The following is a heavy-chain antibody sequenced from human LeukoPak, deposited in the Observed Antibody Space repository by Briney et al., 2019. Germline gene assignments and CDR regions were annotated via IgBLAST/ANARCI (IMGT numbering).Heavy chain of an antibody. D-gene: IGHD6-19*01. CDR3: AKDSSPRWRVQDAFDD. CDR2: ISWDGRSI. Sequence: PGGSLRLACAASGVTFIDFTMYWVRQVPGRGLEWVSLISWDGRSIYYGNSVRGRFTVSRDNSKASLFLQMDSLTSEDTALYYCAKDSSPRWRVQDAFDDWGQGTMVTVSS. J-gene: IGHJ3*01. CDR1: GVTFIDFT. V-gene: IGHV3-43*01.